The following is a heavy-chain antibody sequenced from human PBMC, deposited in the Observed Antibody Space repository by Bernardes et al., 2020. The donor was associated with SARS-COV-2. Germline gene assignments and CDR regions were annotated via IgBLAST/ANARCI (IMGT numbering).Heavy chain of an antibody. D-gene: IGHD6-19*01. J-gene: IGHJ5*02. CDR1: GYTFTSYA. CDR3: AREGSSSGWSGWFDP. CDR2: INAGNGNT. V-gene: IGHV1-3*01. Sequence: ASVKVSCKASGYTFTSYAMHWVRQAPGQRLEWMGWINAGNGNTKYSQKFQGRVTITRDTSASTAYMELSSLRSEDTAVYYCAREGSSSGWSGWFDPWGQGTLVTVPS.